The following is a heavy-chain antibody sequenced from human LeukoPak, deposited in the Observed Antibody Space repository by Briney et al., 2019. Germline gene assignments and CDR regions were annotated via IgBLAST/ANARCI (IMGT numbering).Heavy chain of an antibody. CDR2: IIPIFGTA. Sequence: SVKVSCKASGGTFSSYGISWVRQAPGQGLEWMGRIIPIFGTANYAQRFQGRVTLTADKFTSTAYMELNSLRSEDTALYYCARDRVNPMTAVTKPFDYWGQGTLVTVSS. D-gene: IGHD4-17*01. J-gene: IGHJ4*02. V-gene: IGHV1-69*06. CDR1: GGTFSSYG. CDR3: ARDRVNPMTAVTKPFDY.